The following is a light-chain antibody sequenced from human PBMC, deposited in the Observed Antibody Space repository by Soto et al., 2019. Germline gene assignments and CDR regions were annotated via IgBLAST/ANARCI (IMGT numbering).Light chain of an antibody. CDR2: EVG. V-gene: IGLV2-14*01. Sequence: QSVLTQPASVSGSPGQSITISCTGTTSDVGGYNYVTWYQQYPGQAPKIIIYEVGKRPPGVSNRFSGSKSGNTASLTVSGLQAEDEGDYFCCSYTTSRTVVFGIGTKVTVL. CDR1: TSDVGGYNY. J-gene: IGLJ1*01. CDR3: CSYTTSRTVV.